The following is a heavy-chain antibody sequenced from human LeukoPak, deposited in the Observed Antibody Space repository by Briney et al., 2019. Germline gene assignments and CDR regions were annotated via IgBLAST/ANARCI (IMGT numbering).Heavy chain of an antibody. D-gene: IGHD3-3*01. Sequence: PGGSLRLSCAASGFTFSSYGMHWVRQAPGKGLEWVAVIWYDGSNKYYADSVKGRFTISRDNSKNTLYLQMNSLRAEDTAVYYCAREGPDYYDFWSGYRDYWGQGTLVTVSS. CDR3: AREGPDYYDFWSGYRDY. J-gene: IGHJ4*02. CDR2: IWYDGSNK. CDR1: GFTFSSYG. V-gene: IGHV3-33*01.